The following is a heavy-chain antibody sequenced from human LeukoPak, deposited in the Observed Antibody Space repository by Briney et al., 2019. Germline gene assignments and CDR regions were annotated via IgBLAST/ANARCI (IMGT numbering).Heavy chain of an antibody. CDR1: GYTFTSYY. V-gene: IGHV1-46*01. J-gene: IGHJ5*02. CDR3: ARDGYSSRGWTYNWFDP. Sequence: ASVKVSCKASGYTFTSYYMHWVRQAPGQGLEWMGIINPSGGSTGYAQKFQGRVTMTRDMSTSTVYMELSSLRSEDTAVYYCARDGYSSRGWTYNWFDPWGQGTLVTVSS. CDR2: INPSGGST. D-gene: IGHD6-13*01.